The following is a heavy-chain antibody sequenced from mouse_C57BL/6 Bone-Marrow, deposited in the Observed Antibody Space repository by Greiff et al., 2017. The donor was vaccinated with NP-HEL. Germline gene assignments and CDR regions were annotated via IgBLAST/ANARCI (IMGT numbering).Heavy chain of an antibody. V-gene: IGHV14-3*01. Sequence: VHVKQSVAELVRPGASVKLSCTASGFNIKNTYMHWVKQRPEQGLEWIGRIDPANGNTKYAPKFQGKATITADTSSNTAYLQLSSLTSEATAIYYCAYSNYADWFAYWGQGTLVTVSA. D-gene: IGHD2-5*01. J-gene: IGHJ3*01. CDR3: AYSNYADWFAY. CDR1: GFNIKNTY. CDR2: IDPANGNT.